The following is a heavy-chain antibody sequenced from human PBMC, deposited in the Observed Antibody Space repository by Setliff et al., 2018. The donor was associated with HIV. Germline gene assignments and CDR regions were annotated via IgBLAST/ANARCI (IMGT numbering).Heavy chain of an antibody. D-gene: IGHD6-19*01. V-gene: IGHV3-21*01. CDR1: GFTFSSYS. J-gene: IGHJ2*01. CDR3: ARDSSSGWYWYFDL. Sequence: GGSLRLSCAASGFTFSSYSMNWVRQAPGKGLEWVSSISSSSSYIYYADSVKGRFTISRDNAKNSLYLQMNSLRAEDTAVYYCARDSSSGWYWYFDLWGRGTLVTVSS. CDR2: ISSSSSYI.